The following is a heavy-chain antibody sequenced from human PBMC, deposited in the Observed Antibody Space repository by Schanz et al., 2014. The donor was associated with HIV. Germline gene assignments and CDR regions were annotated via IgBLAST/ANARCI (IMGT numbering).Heavy chain of an antibody. D-gene: IGHD3-16*01. CDR3: VQDPEMDAITGYFPY. V-gene: IGHV3-7*03. Sequence: EVQLVESGGGLVQPGGSLRLSCAASGFTYSSYWMSWVRQAPGKGLEWVANIKQDGSEKYYVDSVKGRFTISRDNSMNTLFLQMNSLRAEDTAVYYCVQDPEMDAITGYFPYWGQGTLVTVSS. CDR2: IKQDGSEK. J-gene: IGHJ4*02. CDR1: GFTYSSYW.